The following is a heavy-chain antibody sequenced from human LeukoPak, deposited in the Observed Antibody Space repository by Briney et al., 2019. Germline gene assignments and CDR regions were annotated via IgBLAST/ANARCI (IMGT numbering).Heavy chain of an antibody. V-gene: IGHV4-59*12. CDR3: ARYTAVAGTNWFDP. CDR1: GGSISGWY. J-gene: IGHJ5*02. Sequence: SETLSLTCTVSGGSISGWYWSWIRQPPGKGLEWIGYIYGSGYTNYNPSLKSRVTISVDKSKNRLSLKLSSVTAADTAVYYCARYTAVAGTNWFDPWGQGTLVTVSS. D-gene: IGHD6-19*01. CDR2: IYGSGYT.